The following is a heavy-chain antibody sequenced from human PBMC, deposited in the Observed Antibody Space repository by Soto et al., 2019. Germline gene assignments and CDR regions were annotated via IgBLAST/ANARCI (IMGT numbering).Heavy chain of an antibody. CDR2: IYYSGST. J-gene: IGHJ5*02. V-gene: IGHV4-59*01. Sequence: SVTLCLTWAVAGGYIISYCWSWIRQPPGKGLEWIGHIYYSGSTNYNPSLKSRVTISVDTSKNQFSLKLSSVTAADTAVYYCARALYSYGPKFDPWGQGTLVTVSS. CDR1: GGYIISYC. CDR3: ARALYSYGPKFDP. D-gene: IGHD5-18*01.